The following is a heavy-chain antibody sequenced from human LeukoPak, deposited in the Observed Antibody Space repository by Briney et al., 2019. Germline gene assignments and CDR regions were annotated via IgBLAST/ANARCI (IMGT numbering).Heavy chain of an antibody. D-gene: IGHD3-3*01. Sequence: SETLSLTCTVSGGSISSGGYYWSWIRQHPGKGLEWIGYIYYSGSTYYNPSLKSRVTISVDTSKNQFSLKLSSVTAADTAVYYCARGPPRESGFYYWGQGTLVTVSS. CDR3: ARGPPRESGFYY. CDR2: IYYSGST. J-gene: IGHJ4*02. CDR1: GGSISSGGYY. V-gene: IGHV4-31*03.